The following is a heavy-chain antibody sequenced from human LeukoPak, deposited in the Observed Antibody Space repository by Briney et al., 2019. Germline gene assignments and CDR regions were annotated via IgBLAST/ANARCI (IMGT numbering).Heavy chain of an antibody. J-gene: IGHJ4*02. CDR1: GGSISSDY. D-gene: IGHD5-18*01. Sequence: SETLSLTCTVSGGSISSDYWSWIRQPPGKGLEWIGYIYYSGSTNYNPSLKSRVTISVDTSKNQFSLKLSSVTAADTAVYYCARVGYSYGFDYWGQGTLVTVSS. CDR3: ARVGYSYGFDY. CDR2: IYYSGST. V-gene: IGHV4-59*01.